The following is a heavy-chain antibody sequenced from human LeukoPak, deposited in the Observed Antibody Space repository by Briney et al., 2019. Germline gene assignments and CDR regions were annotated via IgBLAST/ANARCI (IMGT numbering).Heavy chain of an antibody. CDR2: ISSSGGYI. D-gene: IGHD4-17*01. V-gene: IGHV3-21*01. CDR1: GFSIKTYS. J-gene: IGHJ4*02. Sequence: GGSLRLSCAASGFSIKTYSMTWVRQAPGKGPEWVSTISSSGGYIYYADSVEGRFTISRDTAKNSLYLQMNSLRVEDTAVYNCARLRDTVTSASDYWGQGTLLTVSS. CDR3: ARLRDTVTSASDY.